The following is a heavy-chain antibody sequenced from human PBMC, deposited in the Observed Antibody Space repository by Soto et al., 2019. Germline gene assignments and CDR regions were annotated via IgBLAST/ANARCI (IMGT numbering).Heavy chain of an antibody. D-gene: IGHD3-22*01. CDR3: ARDNLPHYYDSRPYYYGMDV. V-gene: IGHV1-69*06. J-gene: IGHJ6*02. CDR2: IIPIFGTA. CDR1: GGTFSSYA. Sequence: GASVKVSCKASGGTFSSYAISWVLQAPGQGLEWMGGIIPIFGTANYAQKFQGRVTITADKSTSTAYMELSSLRSEDTAVYYCARDNLPHYYDSRPYYYGMDVWGQGTTVTVSS.